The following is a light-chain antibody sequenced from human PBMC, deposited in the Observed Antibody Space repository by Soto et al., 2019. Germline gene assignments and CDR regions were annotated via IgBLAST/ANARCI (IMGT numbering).Light chain of an antibody. CDR1: QSISSW. J-gene: IGKJ1*01. CDR2: DAS. Sequence: IEMTQSPFTLSAAVGDRVPITCRASQSISSWLAWYQQKPGKAPKLLIYDASSLESGVPSRFSGRGSGTEFTLTISSLQPDDFATYYCQQYNSYWTFGQGTKVDIK. CDR3: QQYNSYWT. V-gene: IGKV1-5*01.